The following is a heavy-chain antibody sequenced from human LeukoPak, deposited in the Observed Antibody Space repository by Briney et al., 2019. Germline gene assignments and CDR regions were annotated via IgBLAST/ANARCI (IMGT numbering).Heavy chain of an antibody. CDR2: IWYDGSNK. J-gene: IGHJ6*03. CDR1: GFTFSSYG. CDR3: ARERHYYYMDV. Sequence: PGRSLRLSCAASGFTFSSYGMHWVRQAPGKGLEWVAVIWYDGSNKCYADSVKGRFTISRDNSKNTLYLQMNSLRAEDTAVYYCARERHYYYMDVWGKGTTVTVSS. V-gene: IGHV3-33*01.